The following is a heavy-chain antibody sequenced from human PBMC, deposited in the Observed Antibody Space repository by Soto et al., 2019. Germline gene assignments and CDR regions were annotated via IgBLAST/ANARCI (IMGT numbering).Heavy chain of an antibody. CDR3: AKDNGNYGSETFFL. CDR2: LSGTGDST. J-gene: IGHJ4*02. D-gene: IGHD3-10*01. CDR1: GFKFNSYA. Sequence: EVQLLESGGALVQPGGSLRLSCAASGFKFNSYAMSWVRQAPGKGLEWVSALSGTGDSTDYANSVKGRFTISRDDSKTTVHLEMSSLRAEDTGVYYCAKDNGNYGSETFFLWGQGTLVTVSS. V-gene: IGHV3-23*01.